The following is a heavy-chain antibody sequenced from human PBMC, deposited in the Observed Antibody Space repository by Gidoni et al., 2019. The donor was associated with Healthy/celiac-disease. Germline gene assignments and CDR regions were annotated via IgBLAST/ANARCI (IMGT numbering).Heavy chain of an antibody. Sequence: EVQLLESGGGLVQPGGSLRLSCAASGFTFSSYAMSWVRQAPGKGLEWVSAISGSGGSTYYADSVKGRFTISRDNSKNTLYLQMNSLRAEDTAVYYCAKVVLRDDYSNSLYYYGMDVWGQGTTVTVSS. J-gene: IGHJ6*02. CDR2: ISGSGGST. CDR3: AKVVLRDDYSNSLYYYGMDV. CDR1: GFTFSSYA. V-gene: IGHV3-23*01. D-gene: IGHD4-4*01.